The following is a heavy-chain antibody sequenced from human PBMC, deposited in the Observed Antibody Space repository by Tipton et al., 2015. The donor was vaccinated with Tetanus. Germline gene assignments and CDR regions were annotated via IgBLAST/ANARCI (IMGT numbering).Heavy chain of an antibody. D-gene: IGHD3-3*01. CDR1: GGPVSSGSYH. V-gene: IGHV4-61*02. CDR3: ARDSPYYDFWSGRIIADYYYYYGMDV. Sequence: TLSLTCTVSGGPVSSGSYHWSWIRQPAGKGLEWIGRIYTSGSTNYNPSLKSRVTMSVDTSKNQFSLKLSSVTAADTAVYYCARDSPYYDFWSGRIIADYYYYYGMDVWGQGTTVTVSS. CDR2: IYTSGST. J-gene: IGHJ6*02.